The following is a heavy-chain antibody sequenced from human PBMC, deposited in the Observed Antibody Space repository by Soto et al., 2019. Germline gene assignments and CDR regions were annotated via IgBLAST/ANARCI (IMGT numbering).Heavy chain of an antibody. D-gene: IGHD4-17*01. J-gene: IGHJ4*02. CDR3: AKNLGRVTTSCHFDY. CDR2: IHGGGNSA. CDR1: GFTFSGYA. V-gene: IGHV3-23*01. Sequence: EVQLLESGGDLVQPGRSLRLSCAASGFTFSGYAMSWVRQAPGKGLEWVSVIHGGGNSAYYADSVKGRFTISRDNSKNSLYLQMSSLRGEDPAVYYCAKNLGRVTTSCHFDYWGQGTLVTVSS.